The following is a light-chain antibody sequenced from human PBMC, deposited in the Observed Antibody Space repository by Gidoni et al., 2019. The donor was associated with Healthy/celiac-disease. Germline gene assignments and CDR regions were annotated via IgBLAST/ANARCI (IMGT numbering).Light chain of an antibody. J-gene: IGKJ1*01. Sequence: DIQMTQSPSTLSASVGDRVTITCRASQSISSWLAWYQQKPGKAPKLLIYKSSSLESGVPSRFSGSGSGTEFTLTSSSLQPDYFATYYCQKYNSYWTFGQGTKVEIK. V-gene: IGKV1-5*03. CDR2: KSS. CDR3: QKYNSYWT. CDR1: QSISSW.